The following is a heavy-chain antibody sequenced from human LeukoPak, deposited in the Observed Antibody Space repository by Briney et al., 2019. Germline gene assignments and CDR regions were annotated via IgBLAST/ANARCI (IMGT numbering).Heavy chain of an antibody. V-gene: IGHV3-7*03. J-gene: IGHJ4*02. Sequence: GGSLRLSCAASGFTFSSYWMSWVRQAPGRGLEWVANIKQDGSGKYYVDSVKGRFTISRDNAKSSLYMQMNSLRAEDTAVYYCGRSAAAGFFDYWGQGTLVTVSS. CDR3: GRSAAAGFFDY. CDR2: IKQDGSGK. CDR1: GFTFSSYW. D-gene: IGHD6-13*01.